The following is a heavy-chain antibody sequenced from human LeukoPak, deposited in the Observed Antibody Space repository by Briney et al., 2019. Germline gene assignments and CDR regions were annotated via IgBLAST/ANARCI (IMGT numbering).Heavy chain of an antibody. D-gene: IGHD3-16*01. J-gene: IGHJ1*01. CDR3: ARSTFGGVQH. Sequence: AGGSLRLSCAASGFTFSSYEMNWVRQAPGKGLEWVSYISSSGSTIYYADPVKGRFTISRDNAKNSLYLQMNSLRAEDTAVYYCARSTFGGVQHWGQGTLVTVSS. V-gene: IGHV3-48*03. CDR1: GFTFSSYE. CDR2: ISSSGSTI.